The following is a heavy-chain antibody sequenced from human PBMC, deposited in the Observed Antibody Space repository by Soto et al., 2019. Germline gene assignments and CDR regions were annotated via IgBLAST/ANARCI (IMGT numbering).Heavy chain of an antibody. CDR2: MNPDGREK. Sequence: EVQLVESGGGLVQPGGSLRLSCAVSGFTLSSHYMSWVRQAPGQGLEWVAAMNPDGREKYYVDSLKGRFTISRDDAQKSLYLEMSSLRVEDRAVYYCARGGASEFWGQGTLVAVSS. D-gene: IGHD1-26*01. CDR1: GFTLSSHY. V-gene: IGHV3-7*05. CDR3: ARGGASEF. J-gene: IGHJ4*02.